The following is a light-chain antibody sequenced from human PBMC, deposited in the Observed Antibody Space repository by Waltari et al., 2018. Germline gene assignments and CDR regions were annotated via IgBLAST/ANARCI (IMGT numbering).Light chain of an antibody. CDR1: IGNN. CDR2: DNN. Sequence: QSVLTQPPSVSAAPGQMVSISCSGDIGNNVSWYQQVPGTAPKLVIHDNNKRPSGTPDRFAASKSATSATLVITGLQTGDEADYFCGSWINSLSTVVFGGRTKLTVL. J-gene: IGLJ2*01. V-gene: IGLV1-51*01. CDR3: GSWINSLSTVV.